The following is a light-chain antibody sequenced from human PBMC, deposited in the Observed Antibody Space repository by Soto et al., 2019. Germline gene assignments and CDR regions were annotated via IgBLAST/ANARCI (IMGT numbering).Light chain of an antibody. CDR3: QQYNNWPRT. V-gene: IGKV3-15*01. J-gene: IGKJ1*01. Sequence: EIGMTQSPATLSVSPGDRATLSCRASQSINTNLAWYQQKPGQAPRLLIYGASTRATGIPASFSGSGSGTEFTLTISSLQSEDFAVYYCQQYNNWPRTFGQGT. CDR1: QSINTN. CDR2: GAS.